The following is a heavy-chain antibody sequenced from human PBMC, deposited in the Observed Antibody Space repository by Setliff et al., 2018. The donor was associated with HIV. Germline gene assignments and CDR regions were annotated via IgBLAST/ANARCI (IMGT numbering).Heavy chain of an antibody. V-gene: IGHV2-26*01. CDR2: IFPNDEK. CDR1: GFSLSTSGMC. D-gene: IGHD3-3*01. Sequence: SGPTLVNPTQTLTLTCTFSGFSLSTSGMCVGWIRQPPGKALEWLAHIFPNDEKSYSASLKSRVTTSEDTSKSQVVLTITNMDPLDTATYFCARYNFRSGYWDYFDYWGQGTKVTVSS. J-gene: IGHJ4*02. CDR3: ARYNFRSGYWDYFDY.